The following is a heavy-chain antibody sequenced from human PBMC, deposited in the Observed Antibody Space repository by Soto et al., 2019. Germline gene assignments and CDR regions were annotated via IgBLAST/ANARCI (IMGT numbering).Heavy chain of an antibody. V-gene: IGHV3-74*01. D-gene: IGHD5-18*01. J-gene: IGHJ6*02. CDR1: GFTFSGHW. CDR3: ARGYNHIIGFGMDV. CDR2: INSDGTST. Sequence: PGGSLRLSCAASGFTFSGHWMHWVRQAPGKGLVWVSRINSDGTSTIYADSVKGRFTISRDNAKNTLYLQMNSLRVEDTAVYYCARGYNHIIGFGMDVWGQGTTVTVSS.